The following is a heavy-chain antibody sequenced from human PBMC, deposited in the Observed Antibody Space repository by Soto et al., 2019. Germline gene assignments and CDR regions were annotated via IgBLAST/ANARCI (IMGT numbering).Heavy chain of an antibody. D-gene: IGHD1-7*01. CDR3: ARHLNDWNFPFDY. J-gene: IGHJ4*02. CDR1: GGSISSSIYY. CDR2: IYYSGST. Sequence: SETLSLTCTVSGGSISSSIYYWGWIRQPPGKGLEWIGSIYYSGSTYYNPSLKSRVTISVDTSKNQFSLKLSSVTAADTAVYYCARHLNDWNFPFDYWGQGTLVTAPQ. V-gene: IGHV4-39*01.